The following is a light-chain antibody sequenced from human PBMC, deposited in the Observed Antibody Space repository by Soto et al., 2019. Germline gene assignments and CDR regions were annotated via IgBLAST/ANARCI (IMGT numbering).Light chain of an antibody. CDR3: SSYTSSTNYV. V-gene: IGLV2-11*01. J-gene: IGLJ1*01. Sequence: QSALTQPRSVSGSPGQSVSISCTGTSSDVGGYTYVSWYQQHPGKAPKVMIYDVSKRPSGVPDRFSGSKSGNTAPLTISGLQAEDEADYYCSSYTSSTNYVFGTGTKVTVL. CDR1: SSDVGGYTY. CDR2: DVS.